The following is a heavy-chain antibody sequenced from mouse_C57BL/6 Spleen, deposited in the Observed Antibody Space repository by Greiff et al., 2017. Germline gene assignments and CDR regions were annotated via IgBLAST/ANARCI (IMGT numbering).Heavy chain of an antibody. V-gene: IGHV1-15*01. CDR2: IDPETGGT. CDR3: TFYGTPAWFAY. J-gene: IGHJ3*01. CDR1: GYTFTDYE. D-gene: IGHD1-1*01. Sequence: QVQLQQSGAELVRPGASVTLSCKASGYTFTDYEMHWVKQTPVHGLEWIGAIDPETGGTAYNQKFKGKAILTADKSSSTAYMELRSLTSEDSAVYYCTFYGTPAWFAYWAKGLWSLSLQ.